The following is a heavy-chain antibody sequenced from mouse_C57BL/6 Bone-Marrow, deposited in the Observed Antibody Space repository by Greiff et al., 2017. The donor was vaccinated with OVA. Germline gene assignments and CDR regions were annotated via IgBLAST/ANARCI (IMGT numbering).Heavy chain of an antibody. CDR3: GASVYYGSSLNFDY. D-gene: IGHD1-1*01. J-gene: IGHJ2*01. CDR2: IYPGDGDT. V-gene: IGHV1-82*01. CDR1: GYAFSSSW. Sequence: QVQLQQSGPELVKPGASVKISCKASGYAFSSSWMHWVKQRPGKGLEWIGRIYPGDGDTNYNGKFKGKATLTADKSSSTAYMQLSILTSEDSAVYFCGASVYYGSSLNFDYWGQGTTLTVSS.